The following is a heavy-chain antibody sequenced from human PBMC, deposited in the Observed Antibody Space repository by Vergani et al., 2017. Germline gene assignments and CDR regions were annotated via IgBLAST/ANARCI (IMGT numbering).Heavy chain of an antibody. CDR1: GFTFSSYG. CDR3: ARSRYDSSGFSTIFRY. CDR2: IRYDGSNK. D-gene: IGHD3-22*01. J-gene: IGHJ4*02. V-gene: IGHV3-30*02. Sequence: VQLLESGGGLVQPGGSLRLSCAASGFTFSSYGMHWVRQAPGKGLEWVAFIRYDGSNKYYADSVKGRFTVSRDNSRNTLFLQMNSLRVEDTAVYYCARSRYDSSGFSTIFRYWGQGTRVTVS.